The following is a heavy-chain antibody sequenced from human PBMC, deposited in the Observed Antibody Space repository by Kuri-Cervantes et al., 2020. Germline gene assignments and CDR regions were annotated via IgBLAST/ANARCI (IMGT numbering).Heavy chain of an antibody. Sequence: ASVKVSCKASGYTFTSYAMNWVRQAPGQGLEWMGWINTNTGNPTYAQGFTGRFVFSLDTSVSTAYLQISSLKAEDTAVYYCARDRGATNYYSSGSYYRGFPWGQGTLVTVSS. V-gene: IGHV7-4-1*02. CDR2: INTNTGNP. CDR3: ARDRGATNYYSSGSYYRGFP. D-gene: IGHD3-10*01. CDR1: GYTFTSYA. J-gene: IGHJ5*02.